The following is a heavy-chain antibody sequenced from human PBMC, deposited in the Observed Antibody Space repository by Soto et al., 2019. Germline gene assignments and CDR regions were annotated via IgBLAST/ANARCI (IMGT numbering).Heavy chain of an antibody. V-gene: IGHV1-69*01. CDR1: GGTFSSYA. Sequence: QVQLVQSGAEVKKPGSSVKVSCKASGGTFSSYAISWVRQAPGQGLEWMGGIIPIFGTANYAQKFQGRVTISADESTSTAYMELSSLRSEDTAVYYCARVPGYCSGGSCYRSDYSYYGMDVWGQGTTVTVSS. D-gene: IGHD2-15*01. J-gene: IGHJ6*02. CDR3: ARVPGYCSGGSCYRSDYSYYGMDV. CDR2: IIPIFGTA.